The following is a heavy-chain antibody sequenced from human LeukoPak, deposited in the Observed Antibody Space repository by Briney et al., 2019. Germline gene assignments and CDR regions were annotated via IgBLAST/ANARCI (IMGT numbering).Heavy chain of an antibody. Sequence: GGSLRLSCVASGFTFSSYSMNWVRQAPGKGLEWVSSISSSSSYIYYADSVKGRFTISRDNAKNSLYLQMNSLRAEDTAVYYCARILGDAFDIWGQGTMVTVSS. CDR3: ARILGDAFDI. CDR1: GFTFSSYS. J-gene: IGHJ3*02. D-gene: IGHD1-26*01. CDR2: ISSSSSYI. V-gene: IGHV3-21*01.